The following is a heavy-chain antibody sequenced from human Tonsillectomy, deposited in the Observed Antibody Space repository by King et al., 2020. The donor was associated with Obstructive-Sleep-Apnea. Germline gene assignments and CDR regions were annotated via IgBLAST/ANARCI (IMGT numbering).Heavy chain of an antibody. D-gene: IGHD4-17*01. V-gene: IGHV3-15*01. Sequence: VQLVESGGGLVKPGESLRLSCAASGLTFTNDWMSWVRQTSGKRLEWGGRINSKSDGGAADYASPMTGRFTISSLDLRNTLYLQMNSLMIEDSGVYYCTTDPGDFPDYWGRGTLVNVSS. CDR3: TTDPGDFPDY. J-gene: IGHJ4*02. CDR1: GLTFTNDW. CDR2: INSKSDGGAA.